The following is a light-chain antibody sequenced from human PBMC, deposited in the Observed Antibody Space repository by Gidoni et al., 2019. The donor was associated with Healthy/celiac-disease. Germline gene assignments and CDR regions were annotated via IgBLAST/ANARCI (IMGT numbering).Light chain of an antibody. CDR3: SSYTSSSTLYI. CDR1: SSDVGGYNF. J-gene: IGLJ1*01. Sequence: QSALTQPASVSGSPGQSITISCTGTSSDVGGYNFVSWYQHHPGKAPKILIYDVSARPSRVSNRFSGSKSGNTASLTISGLQAEDEADYYCSSYTSSSTLYIFGTGTKVTVL. CDR2: DVS. V-gene: IGLV2-14*03.